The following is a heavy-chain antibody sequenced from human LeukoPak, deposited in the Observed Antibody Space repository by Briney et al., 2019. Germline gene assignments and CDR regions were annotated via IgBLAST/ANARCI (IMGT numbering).Heavy chain of an antibody. V-gene: IGHV4-59*10. CDR2: ISSSGST. J-gene: IGHJ3*02. Sequence: SETLSLTCAVYGGSFSGYYWSWIRQPAGKGLEWIGRISSSGSTNYNPSLKSRVAISVDTSKNQFSLKLSSVTAADTAVYFCARGPYSYDSSGAFDIWGQGTMVTVSS. CDR3: ARGPYSYDSSGAFDI. CDR1: GGSFSGYY. D-gene: IGHD3-22*01.